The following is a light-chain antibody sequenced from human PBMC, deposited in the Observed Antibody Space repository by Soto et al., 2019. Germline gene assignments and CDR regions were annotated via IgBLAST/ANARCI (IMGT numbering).Light chain of an antibody. V-gene: IGLV2-8*01. Sequence: QSVLTQPPSASGSPGQSVAISCTGTSSDVGGYNYVSWYQQHPGKAPKLMIYEVNKRPSGVPDRFSGSKSGNTASLTVSGLQAEDEAEYFCFSFTTTSTHVFGTGTNVTVL. CDR2: EVN. CDR1: SSDVGGYNY. CDR3: FSFTTTSTHV. J-gene: IGLJ1*01.